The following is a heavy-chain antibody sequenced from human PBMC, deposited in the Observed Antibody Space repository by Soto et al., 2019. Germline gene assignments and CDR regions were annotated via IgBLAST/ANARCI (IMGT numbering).Heavy chain of an antibody. CDR1: GYTFTSYG. Sequence: ASVKVSCKASGYTFTSYGISWVRQAPGQGLEWMGWISAYNGNTNYAQKLQGRVPMTTDTSTSTAYMERRSLRSDDTAVYYCARESASARTVAFDIWGQGTMGTVSS. CDR2: ISAYNGNT. V-gene: IGHV1-18*01. CDR3: ARESASARTVAFDI. D-gene: IGHD6-6*01. J-gene: IGHJ3*02.